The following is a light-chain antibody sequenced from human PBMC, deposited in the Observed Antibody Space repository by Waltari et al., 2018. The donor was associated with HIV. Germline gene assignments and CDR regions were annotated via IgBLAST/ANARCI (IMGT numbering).Light chain of an antibody. CDR2: DAS. CDR1: QDISNY. Sequence: DIQMIQSPSSLSASVGDRVTITCLASQDISNYLNWYQQKPGKAPKLLIYDASNLETGVPSRFSGSRSGTDFTFTISSLQPEDIATYYCQQYDNLLYSFGQGTKLEIK. CDR3: QQYDNLLYS. V-gene: IGKV1-33*01. J-gene: IGKJ2*03.